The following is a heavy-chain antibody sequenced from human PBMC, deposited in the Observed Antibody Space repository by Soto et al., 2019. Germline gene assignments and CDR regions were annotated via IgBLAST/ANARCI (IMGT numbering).Heavy chain of an antibody. CDR1: GYSISSSNW. D-gene: IGHD6-19*01. J-gene: IGHJ3*02. CDR3: ARRSGYSSGWYPRDDAFDI. V-gene: IGHV4-28*01. CDR2: IYYSGST. Sequence: QVQLQESGPGLVKPSDTLSLTCAVSGYSISSSNWWGWIRQPPGKGLEWIGYIYYSGSTYYNPSLKSRVTMSVDTSKNQFSLKLSSVTAVDTAVYYCARRSGYSSGWYPRDDAFDIWGQGTMVTVSS.